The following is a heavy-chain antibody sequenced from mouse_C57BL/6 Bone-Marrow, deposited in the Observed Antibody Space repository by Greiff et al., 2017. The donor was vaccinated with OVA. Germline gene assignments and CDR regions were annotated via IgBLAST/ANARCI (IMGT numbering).Heavy chain of an antibody. J-gene: IGHJ3*01. CDR3: ARPSYYYGSSLSY. Sequence: EVQRVESGGGLVKPGGSLKLSCAASGFTFSDYGMHWVRQAPEKGLEWVAYISSGSSTIYYADTVKGRFTISRDNAKNTLCLQMTSLRSEDTAMYYCARPSYYYGSSLSYGGQGTLVTVSA. CDR1: GFTFSDYG. D-gene: IGHD1-1*01. CDR2: ISSGSSTI. V-gene: IGHV5-17*01.